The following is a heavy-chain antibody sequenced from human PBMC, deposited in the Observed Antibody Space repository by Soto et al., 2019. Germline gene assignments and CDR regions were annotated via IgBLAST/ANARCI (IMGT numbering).Heavy chain of an antibody. CDR2: ISGSGGST. CDR1: GFTFSSYA. J-gene: IGHJ4*02. V-gene: IGHV3-23*01. Sequence: GGSLRLSCAASGFTFSSYAMSWVRQAPGKGLEWVSAISGSGGSTYYADSVKGRFTISRDNSKNTLYLQMNSLRVEDTVVDYCAKYQGGYSYGLAYYFDYWGQGTLVTVSS. CDR3: AKYQGGYSYGLAYYFDY. D-gene: IGHD5-18*01.